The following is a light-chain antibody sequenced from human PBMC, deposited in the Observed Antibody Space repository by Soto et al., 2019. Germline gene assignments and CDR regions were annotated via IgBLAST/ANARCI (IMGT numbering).Light chain of an antibody. V-gene: IGKV3-11*01. CDR2: DAS. CDR3: QQRSNWPPWT. J-gene: IGKJ1*01. CDR1: QSISTY. Sequence: EIVLTQSPATLSLSPGERVTLFCQASQSISTYLAWYQQKPGQAPRLLIYDASHRATGIPAMFSGSGSGTDFTLTISSLEPEDFAVYYCQQRSNWPPWTFGQGNKVEIK.